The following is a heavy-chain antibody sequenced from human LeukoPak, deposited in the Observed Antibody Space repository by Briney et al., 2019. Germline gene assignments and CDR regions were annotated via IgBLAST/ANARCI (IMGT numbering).Heavy chain of an antibody. CDR3: AKSMVATITDFDY. D-gene: IGHD5-12*01. Sequence: GGSLRLSCAASGFTFSSYAMSWVRQAPGKGLEWVSTISGSGDSTYYADSVKGRFTISRDNSKNTLYLQMNSLRAEDTAVYYCAKSMVATITDFDYWGQGTLVTVSS. CDR1: GFTFSSYA. J-gene: IGHJ4*02. CDR2: ISGSGDST. V-gene: IGHV3-23*01.